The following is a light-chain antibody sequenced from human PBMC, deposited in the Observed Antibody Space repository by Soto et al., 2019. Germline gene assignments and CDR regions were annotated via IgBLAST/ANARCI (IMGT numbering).Light chain of an antibody. V-gene: IGLV2-14*01. CDR3: SSYTSGSTLYV. Sequence: QSALTQPAPVSGSPGQSITISCTGTSSDVGSYNYVSWYQHHPGKAPRLMIYASSNRPSGVSHRFSGSRSDNTASLTISGLQAEDEADYYCSSYTSGSTLYVFGTGTKVTVL. J-gene: IGLJ1*01. CDR1: SSDVGSYNY. CDR2: ASS.